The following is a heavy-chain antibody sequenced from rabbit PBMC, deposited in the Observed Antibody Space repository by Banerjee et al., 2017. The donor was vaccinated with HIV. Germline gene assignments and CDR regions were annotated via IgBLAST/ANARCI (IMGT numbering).Heavy chain of an antibody. CDR3: ARGTGNTGYKL. V-gene: IGHV1S45*01. D-gene: IGHD1-1*01. Sequence: QEQLVESGGGLVQPEGSLTLICTASGFSFSSSYYMYWVRQAPGKGLEWIACICAGSSGSTYYASWAKGRFTISKTSSTTVTLQLTSLTAADTATYFCARGTGNTGYKLWGPGTLVTVS. CDR1: GFSFSSSYY. J-gene: IGHJ4*01. CDR2: ICAGSSGST.